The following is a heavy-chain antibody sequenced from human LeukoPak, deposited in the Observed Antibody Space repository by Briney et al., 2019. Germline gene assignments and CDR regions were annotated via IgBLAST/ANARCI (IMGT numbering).Heavy chain of an antibody. J-gene: IGHJ4*02. D-gene: IGHD5-18*01. CDR1: GFTFSDYY. Sequence: GGSLRLSCAASGFTFSDYYMSWIRQAPGKGLEWISYISSSTGSIYYADSLRGRFTISRDNAKNSLYLQMNSLRAEDTAVYYCARVGGDKAPHDHWGQGTLVTVSS. CDR3: ARVGGDKAPHDH. CDR2: ISSSTGSI. V-gene: IGHV3-11*01.